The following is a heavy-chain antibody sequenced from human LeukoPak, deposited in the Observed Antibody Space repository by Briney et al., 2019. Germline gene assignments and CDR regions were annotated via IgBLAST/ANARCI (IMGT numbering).Heavy chain of an antibody. CDR3: ARRGYSYGTGYFDY. V-gene: IGHV1-2*02. Sequence: GASVKVSCKASGYTFTGYYMHWVRLAPGQGLEWMGWINPNSGGTNYAQKFQGRVTMTRDTSISTAYMELSRLRSDDTAVYYCARRGYSYGTGYFDYWGQGTLVTVSS. J-gene: IGHJ4*02. D-gene: IGHD5-18*01. CDR1: GYTFTGYY. CDR2: INPNSGGT.